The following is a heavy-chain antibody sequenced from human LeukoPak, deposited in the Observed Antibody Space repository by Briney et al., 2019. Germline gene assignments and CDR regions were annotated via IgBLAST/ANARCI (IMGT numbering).Heavy chain of an antibody. Sequence: SETLSLTCGLSGYSITKGYYWGWIRQPPGKGLEWIGSIYHSGRSFYNPSLNSRVTVSRDTSKNQFSLRVSSVTAADTAVYYCAGTIFAVLTGHFDYWGQGMLVTVSS. J-gene: IGHJ4*02. CDR1: GYSITKGYY. CDR2: IYHSGRS. V-gene: IGHV4-38-2*01. CDR3: AGTIFAVLTGHFDY. D-gene: IGHD3-3*01.